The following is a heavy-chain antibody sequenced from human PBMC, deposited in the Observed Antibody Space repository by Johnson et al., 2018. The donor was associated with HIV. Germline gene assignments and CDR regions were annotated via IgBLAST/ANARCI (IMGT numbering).Heavy chain of an antibody. D-gene: IGHD1-26*01. CDR2: IKQDGSEK. Sequence: VQLVESGGNLVQPGGSLRLSCAASGFTFSSYWMSWVHQAPGKGLEWVANIKQDGSEKYYVDSLKGRFTISRDNVKKSLFLQMNGLRADDTAVYYCARDRVYSGSYYSGAFDIWGQGTMVTVSS. CDR1: GFTFSSYW. J-gene: IGHJ3*02. CDR3: ARDRVYSGSYYSGAFDI. V-gene: IGHV3-7*05.